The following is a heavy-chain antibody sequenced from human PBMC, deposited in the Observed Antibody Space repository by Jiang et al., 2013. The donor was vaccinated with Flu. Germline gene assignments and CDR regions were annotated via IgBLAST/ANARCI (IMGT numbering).Heavy chain of an antibody. CDR1: GFSISSNGMC. J-gene: IGHJ4*01. V-gene: IGHV2-70*11. Sequence: KPTQTLTLTCTLSGFSISSNGMCVSWIRQPPGKALEWLARIDWDDDEHYSPSLKTRLSVSKDTSKNQVVLTMTDMGPADTATYFCARVISTTATASFD. D-gene: IGHD1-26*01. CDR3: ARVISTTATASFD. CDR2: IDWDDDE.